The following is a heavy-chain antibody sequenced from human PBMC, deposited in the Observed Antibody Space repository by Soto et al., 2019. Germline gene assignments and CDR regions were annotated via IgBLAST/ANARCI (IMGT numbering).Heavy chain of an antibody. CDR2: MNPNSGNT. D-gene: IGHD2-2*01. CDR3: ARGGPLGYCSSTSCPDWFDP. CDR1: GYTFTSYD. Sequence: QVQLVQSGAEVKKPGASVKVSCKASGYTFTSYDINWVRQATGQGLEWMGWMNPNSGNTGYAQKFQGRVTMTRNTSISTAYTELSSLRSEDTAVYYCARGGPLGYCSSTSCPDWFDPWGQGTLVTVSS. V-gene: IGHV1-8*01. J-gene: IGHJ5*02.